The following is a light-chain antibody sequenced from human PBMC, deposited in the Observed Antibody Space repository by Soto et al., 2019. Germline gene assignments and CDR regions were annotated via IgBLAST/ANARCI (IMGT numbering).Light chain of an antibody. J-gene: IGLJ1*01. CDR2: GNS. CDR3: QSYDSSLSGCYV. CDR1: SSNIGAGYD. V-gene: IGLV1-40*01. Sequence: QSALTQPPSVSWAPGQRVTISCTGSSSNIGAGYDVHWYQQLPGTAPKLLIYGNSNRPSGVPDRFSGSKSGTSASLAITGLQAEDEADYYCQSYDSSLSGCYVFGTGTKVTVL.